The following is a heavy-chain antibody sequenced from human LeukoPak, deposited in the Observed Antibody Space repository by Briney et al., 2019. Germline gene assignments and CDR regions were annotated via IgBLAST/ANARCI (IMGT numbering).Heavy chain of an antibody. J-gene: IGHJ4*01. CDR3: ATWVGTLRGGYFVY. CDR2: FAPEIGER. V-gene: IGHV1-24*01. CDR1: GHTLSDLT. Sequence: ASVKVSCKVSGHTLSDLTVHWVRQAPGSGPDWMGGFAPEIGERVYAQKFQGRVTLTEDTSTDTAYMDLSSLRSEDTAVYYCATWVGTLRGGYFVYWGHGTLVTVSS. D-gene: IGHD4-23*01.